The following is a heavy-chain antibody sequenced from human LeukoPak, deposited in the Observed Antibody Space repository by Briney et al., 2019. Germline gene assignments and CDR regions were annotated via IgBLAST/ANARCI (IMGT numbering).Heavy chain of an antibody. CDR2: IIPILGIA. D-gene: IGHD3-22*01. CDR3: ASTYYYDSSGYPGGDY. Sequence: SVKVSCKASGGTFSSYAISWVRQAPGQGLEWMGRIIPILGIANYAQKFQGRVTITADKSTSTAYMELSSLRSEDTAVYYCASTYYYDSSGYPGGDYWGQGTLVTVSS. CDR1: GGTFSSYA. V-gene: IGHV1-69*04. J-gene: IGHJ4*02.